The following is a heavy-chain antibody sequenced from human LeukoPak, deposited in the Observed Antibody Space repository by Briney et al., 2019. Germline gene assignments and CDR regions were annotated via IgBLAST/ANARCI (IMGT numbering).Heavy chain of an antibody. V-gene: IGHV3-30*02. CDR3: AKPHFDD. Sequence: GGSLRLSCAASGFTFSTYAMSWVRQAPGKGLEWVAFIRYDGSNKYYADSVKGRFTISRDNSKNTLYLQMNSLRAEDTAVYYCAKPHFDDWGQGTLVTVSS. J-gene: IGHJ4*02. CDR2: IRYDGSNK. CDR1: GFTFSTYA.